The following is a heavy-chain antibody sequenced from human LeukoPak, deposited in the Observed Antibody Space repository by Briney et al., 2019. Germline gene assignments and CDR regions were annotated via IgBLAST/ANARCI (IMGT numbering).Heavy chain of an antibody. J-gene: IGHJ5*02. CDR2: IYPGDSDT. CDR3: ARGAYYDTLTGYYGVNWFDP. Sequence: GESLKISCKGSGYSFTTYWIGWVRQMPGKGLEWMGIIYPGDSDTRYSPSFQGQVTISADKSISTAYLQWSSLKASDTAMYYCARGAYYDTLTGYYGVNWFDPWGQGTLVTVSS. CDR1: GYSFTTYW. D-gene: IGHD3-9*01. V-gene: IGHV5-51*01.